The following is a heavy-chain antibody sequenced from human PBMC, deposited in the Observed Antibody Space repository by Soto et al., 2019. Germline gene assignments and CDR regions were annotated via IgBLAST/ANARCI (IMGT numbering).Heavy chain of an antibody. CDR3: AKMDPYGDYVFGAFDI. Sequence: GGSLRLSCAASGFTFSSYAMSWVRQAPGKGLEWVSAISGSGGSTYYADSVKGRFTISRDNSKNTLYLQRNSLRAEDTAVYYCAKMDPYGDYVFGAFDIWGQGTMVTVSS. CDR1: GFTFSSYA. CDR2: ISGSGGST. J-gene: IGHJ3*02. D-gene: IGHD4-17*01. V-gene: IGHV3-23*01.